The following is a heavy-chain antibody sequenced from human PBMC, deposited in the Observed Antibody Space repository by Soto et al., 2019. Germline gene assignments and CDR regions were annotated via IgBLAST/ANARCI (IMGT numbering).Heavy chain of an antibody. D-gene: IGHD2-2*01. Sequence: PSNTLSLTCAFSVGSISSGGYSCSWFRQPPWKGLEWIGYIYHSGSTYYNPSLKSRVTISVDRSKNQFSLKLSSVTAADTAVYYCAGGVSSTTRDPPPFEDLRQRTLV. J-gene: IGHJ4*02. CDR1: VGSISSGGYS. CDR2: IYHSGST. V-gene: IGHV4-30-2*01. CDR3: AGGVSSTTRDPPPFED.